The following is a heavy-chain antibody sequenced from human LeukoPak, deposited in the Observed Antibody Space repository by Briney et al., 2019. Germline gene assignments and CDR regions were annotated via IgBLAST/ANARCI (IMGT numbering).Heavy chain of an antibody. J-gene: IGHJ4*02. Sequence: GGSLRLSCAASGFTFSSYDMHWVRQAPGKGLEWVTIISYDGTNKYYADSVKGRFTISRDNSKNTLYLQMNSLRAEDTAVYYCARDEEVVAATPSSPVDYWGQGTLVTVSS. CDR2: ISYDGTNK. V-gene: IGHV3-30-3*01. D-gene: IGHD2-15*01. CDR3: ARDEEVVAATPSSPVDY. CDR1: GFTFSSYD.